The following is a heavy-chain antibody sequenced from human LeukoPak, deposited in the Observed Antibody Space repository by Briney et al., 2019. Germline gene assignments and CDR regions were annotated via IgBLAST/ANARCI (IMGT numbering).Heavy chain of an antibody. CDR1: GGTFSSYA. D-gene: IGHD3-22*01. J-gene: IGHJ5*02. CDR2: IIPILGIA. V-gene: IGHV1-69*04. CDR3: ARDGYYDSSGFKFDP. Sequence: SVTVSCKASGGTFSSYAISWVRQAPGQGLEWMGRIIPILGIANYAQKFQGRVTITADKSTSTAYMELSSLRSEDTAVYYCARDGYYDSSGFKFDPWGQGTLVTVSS.